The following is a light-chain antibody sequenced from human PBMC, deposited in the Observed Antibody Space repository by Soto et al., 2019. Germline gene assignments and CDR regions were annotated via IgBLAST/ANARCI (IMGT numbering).Light chain of an antibody. Sequence: EIVLTQSPGTLSLSPGERATHSCRASQSVSSSYLAWYQQKPGQAPRLLIYGASSRATGIQDRFSVSGSGTDFTLTISRLEPEDFAVYYCQQCDGSPRLTCGGGTKLEIK. V-gene: IGKV3-20*01. CDR3: QQCDGSPRLT. CDR2: GAS. J-gene: IGKJ4*01. CDR1: QSVSSSY.